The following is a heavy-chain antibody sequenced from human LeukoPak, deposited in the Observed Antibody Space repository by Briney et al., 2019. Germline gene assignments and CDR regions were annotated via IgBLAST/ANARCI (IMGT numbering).Heavy chain of an antibody. V-gene: IGHV1-18*01. Sequence: ASVKVSCKASGYTFISYGISWVRQAPGRGLEWMGWISAYNGNTNYAQKLQGRVTMTTDTSTSTAYMELRSLRSDDTAVYYCARDGGYYDSSGYYPKSRNWFDPWGQGTLVTVSS. J-gene: IGHJ5*02. D-gene: IGHD3-22*01. CDR2: ISAYNGNT. CDR3: ARDGGYYDSSGYYPKSRNWFDP. CDR1: GYTFISYG.